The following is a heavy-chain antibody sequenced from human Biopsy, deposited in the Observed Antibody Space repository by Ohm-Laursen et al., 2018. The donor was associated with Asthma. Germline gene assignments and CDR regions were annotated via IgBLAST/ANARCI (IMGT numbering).Heavy chain of an antibody. V-gene: IGHV3-30*12. J-gene: IGHJ3*02. CDR2: ISYDGSSI. D-gene: IGHD4-23*01. Sequence: SLRLSCSASRFTYEMHWVRQAPGKGLEWVAVISYDGSSIYYADSVKGRFTISRDNSKNTLFLQMNSLRAEDTAVYYCARAYGGSFFSGSFDIRGQGTMVTVSS. CDR1: RFTYE. CDR3: ARAYGGSFFSGSFDI.